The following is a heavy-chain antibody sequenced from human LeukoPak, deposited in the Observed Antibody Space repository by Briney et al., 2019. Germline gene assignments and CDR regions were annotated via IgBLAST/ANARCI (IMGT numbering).Heavy chain of an antibody. D-gene: IGHD4-11*01. V-gene: IGHV3-74*01. CDR3: ARDHPGSNSLDY. CDR2: LRTDGGRT. J-gene: IGHJ4*02. CDR1: GFTFNQYW. Sequence: GGSLRLSCVASGFTFNQYWMHWVRQAPGAGLEWVSRLRTDGGRTNYADSVKGRFTISRDNARNTVYLQMNSLRVEDTAVYYCARDHPGSNSLDYWGQGTLVTVSS.